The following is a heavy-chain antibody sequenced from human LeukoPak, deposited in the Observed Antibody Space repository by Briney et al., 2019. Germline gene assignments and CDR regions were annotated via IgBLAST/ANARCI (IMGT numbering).Heavy chain of an antibody. J-gene: IGHJ4*02. D-gene: IGHD3-3*01. Sequence: PSETLSLTCTVSDGSISSGGYYWSWIRQHPGKGLEGIGYIYYSGSTYYNPSLKSRVTISVDTSKNQFSLKLSSVTAADTAVYYCARERNDFWSGEDYWGQGTLVTVSS. CDR2: IYYSGST. CDR1: DGSISSGGYY. V-gene: IGHV4-31*03. CDR3: ARERNDFWSGEDY.